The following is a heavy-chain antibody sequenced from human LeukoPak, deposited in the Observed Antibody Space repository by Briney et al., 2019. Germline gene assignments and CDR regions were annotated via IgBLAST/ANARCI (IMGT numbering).Heavy chain of an antibody. D-gene: IGHD2-2*01. V-gene: IGHV3-21*01. J-gene: IGHJ6*03. Sequence: GGSLRLSCAASEFTFSAYSMNWVRQAPGKGLEWVSSISSSSSYIHYADSVKGRFTISRDNAKNSLYLQMNSLRAEDTAVYYRARASYDIVLVPAGNYMDVWGKGTTVTVSS. CDR3: ARASYDIVLVPAGNYMDV. CDR1: EFTFSAYS. CDR2: ISSSSSYI.